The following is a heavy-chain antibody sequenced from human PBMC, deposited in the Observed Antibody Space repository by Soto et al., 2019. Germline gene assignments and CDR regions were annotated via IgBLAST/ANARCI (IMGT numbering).Heavy chain of an antibody. CDR2: IIPIFGTA. J-gene: IGHJ5*02. CDR3: ARDKGQGHWFDP. Sequence: GXSVKVSCKASGGTLSSYAISWVRQAPGQGLEWMGGIIPIFGTANYAQKFQGRVTITADESTSTAYMELSSLRSEDTAVYYCARDKGQGHWFDPWGQGTLVTGSS. CDR1: GGTLSSYA. V-gene: IGHV1-69*13.